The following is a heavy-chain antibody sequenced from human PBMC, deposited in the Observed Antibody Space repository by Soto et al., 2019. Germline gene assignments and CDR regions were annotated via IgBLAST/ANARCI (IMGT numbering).Heavy chain of an antibody. CDR1: GFTFNTFG. CDR2: ISGSGRST. CDR3: AKDQGSFFRPAAGTDF. Sequence: EVQVLESGGGLVQPGGSLRLSCAASGFTFNTFGMNWVRQAPGKGLEWVSEISGSGRSTYYEDSVKGRFTISRDNSKNNVYLQMNSLRVDDTAVYYCAKDQGSFFRPAAGTDFWGQGTLVIVSS. D-gene: IGHD6-13*01. V-gene: IGHV3-23*01. J-gene: IGHJ4*02.